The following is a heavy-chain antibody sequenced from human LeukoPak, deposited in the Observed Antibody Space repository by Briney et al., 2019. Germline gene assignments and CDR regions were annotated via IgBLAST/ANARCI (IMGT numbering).Heavy chain of an antibody. CDR1: GGSISSYY. J-gene: IGHJ3*02. D-gene: IGHD3-22*01. V-gene: IGHV4-59*08. Sequence: TSSETLSLTCTVSGGSISSYYWSWIRQPPGKGLEWIGYIYYSGSTNYNPSLKSRVTISVDTSKNQFSMKLSSVTAADTAVYYCARTYYYDSSGYYLDAFDIWGQGTMVTVSS. CDR3: ARTYYYDSSGYYLDAFDI. CDR2: IYYSGST.